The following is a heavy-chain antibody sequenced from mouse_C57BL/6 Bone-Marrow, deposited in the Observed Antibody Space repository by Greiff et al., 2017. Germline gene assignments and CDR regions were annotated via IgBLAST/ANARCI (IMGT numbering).Heavy chain of an antibody. V-gene: IGHV8-8*01. J-gene: IGHJ4*01. D-gene: IGHD1-1*01. Sequence: VTLIVSGPGILQPSQTLSLTCSFSGFSLSTFGMGVGWIRQPSGKGLEWLAHIWWDDDKYYNPALKSRLPISKDTSKDQVFLKSAKVDTAGTPTYYCARTLVSSYDYYARDYWGQGTSVTVSS. CDR3: ARTLVSSYDYYARDY. CDR2: IWWDDDK. CDR1: GFSLSTFGMG.